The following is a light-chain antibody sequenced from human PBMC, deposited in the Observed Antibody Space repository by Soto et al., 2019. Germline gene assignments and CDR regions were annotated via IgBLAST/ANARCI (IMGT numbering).Light chain of an antibody. CDR1: QSVSSNY. Sequence: EIVLTQSPGMLSLSPGERATLSCRASQSVSSNYLVWYQQKPGQAPRLLIYGASTRATGTPDRFSGSGSGTDFSLAISRLEPEDFAVYDCQLFGSSPITFGQGTRLEIK. V-gene: IGKV3-20*01. CDR2: GAS. J-gene: IGKJ5*01. CDR3: QLFGSSPIT.